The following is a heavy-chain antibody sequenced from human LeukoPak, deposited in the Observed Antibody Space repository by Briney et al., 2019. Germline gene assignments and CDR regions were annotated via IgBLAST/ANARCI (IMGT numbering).Heavy chain of an antibody. V-gene: IGHV3-33*08. CDR3: ARARAHIV. CDR1: GFTFTNYG. D-gene: IGHD5-12*01. J-gene: IGHJ4*02. CDR2: ISYNGGNM. Sequence: GGSLRLSCAASGFTFTNYGMHWVRQAPGKGLEWVAVISYNGGNMVYVDSVKGRFTISRDNSKNALYLQMNSLRAEDTALYYCARARAHIVWGQGTLVTVSS.